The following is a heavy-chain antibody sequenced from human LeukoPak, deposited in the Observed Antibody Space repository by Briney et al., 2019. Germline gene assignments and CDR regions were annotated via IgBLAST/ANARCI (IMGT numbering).Heavy chain of an antibody. J-gene: IGHJ4*02. V-gene: IGHV1-69*04. D-gene: IGHD4-17*01. CDR2: IIPILGIA. CDR3: ARAPYGDQYYFDY. CDR1: GGTFSSYA. Sequence: ASVKVSCKASGGTFSSYAISWVRQAPGQGLEWMGRIIPILGIANYAQKFQGRVTIIADKSTSTAYMELSSLRSEDTAVYYCARAPYGDQYYFDYWGQGTLVTVSS.